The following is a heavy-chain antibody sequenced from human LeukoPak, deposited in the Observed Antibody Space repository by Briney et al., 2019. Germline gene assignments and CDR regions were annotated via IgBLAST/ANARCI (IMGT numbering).Heavy chain of an antibody. Sequence: PSETLSLTCTVSGYSISSGYYWGWIRQPPGKGLEWIGSIYHSGSTYYNPSLKSRVTISVDTSKNQFSLKLSSVTAADTAVYYCARDISDAGATEIFDYWGQGTLVTVSS. D-gene: IGHD1-26*01. CDR2: IYHSGST. J-gene: IGHJ4*02. V-gene: IGHV4-38-2*02. CDR1: GYSISSGYY. CDR3: ARDISDAGATEIFDY.